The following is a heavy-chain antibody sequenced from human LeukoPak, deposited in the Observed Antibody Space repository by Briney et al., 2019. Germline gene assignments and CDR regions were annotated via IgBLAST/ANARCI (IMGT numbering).Heavy chain of an antibody. CDR3: ARVLGGLAFRTFDS. CDR2: INPSGGST. D-gene: IGHD3-16*01. CDR1: GYTFTRHY. Sequence: GASVKVSCKASGYTFTRHYMRWVRQAPGQGLEWMGIINPSGGSTIYAQKFQGRVTMTRDTSTSTVYMELSSLRSEDTAVYYCARVLGGLAFRTFDSWGQGTLVTVSS. J-gene: IGHJ4*02. V-gene: IGHV1-46*01.